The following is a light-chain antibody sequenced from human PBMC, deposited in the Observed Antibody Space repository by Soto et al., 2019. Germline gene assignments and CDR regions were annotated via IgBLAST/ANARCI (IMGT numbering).Light chain of an antibody. J-gene: IGKJ2*01. Sequence: DIQLTQSPSFLSASVGERVTITCRVSQGIATYLAWYQQRPGKAPKLLIYAASTLQSGVPVRFSGSGSGAEFTLTISSLQPEDFASYYCQQLNSYPYTFGQGTKLEIK. CDR2: AAS. CDR1: QGIATY. V-gene: IGKV1-9*01. CDR3: QQLNSYPYT.